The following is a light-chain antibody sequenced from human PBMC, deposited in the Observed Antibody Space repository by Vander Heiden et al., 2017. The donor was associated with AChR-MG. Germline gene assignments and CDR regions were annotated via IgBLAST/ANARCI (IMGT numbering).Light chain of an antibody. V-gene: IGLV2-23*01. CDR1: STDLTTYNL. CDR2: EDN. Sequence: QSVLTQPASVSGSPGQSITMPCTGTSTDLTTYNLVSWYQQHPDKAPKLIIYEDNKRPSGISYRFSGSNSGTTASLTISGLQAEDEADYYCAANVGRRWVFGGGTKLTVL. CDR3: AANVGRRWV. J-gene: IGLJ3*02.